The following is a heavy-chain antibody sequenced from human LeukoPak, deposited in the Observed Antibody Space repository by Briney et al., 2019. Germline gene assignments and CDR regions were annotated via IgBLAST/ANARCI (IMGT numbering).Heavy chain of an antibody. J-gene: IGHJ6*03. Sequence: SETLSLTCAVYGGSFSGYYWSWIRQPPGKGLEWIGEINHSGSTNYNPSLKSRVTISLDTSKNQFSLKLSSVTAADTAVYYWAMGSPWGYYYYCYMHVWGKGPTVSVSS. D-gene: IGHD6-6*01. CDR1: GGSFSGYY. CDR3: AMGSPWGYYYYCYMHV. CDR2: INHSGST. V-gene: IGHV4-34*01.